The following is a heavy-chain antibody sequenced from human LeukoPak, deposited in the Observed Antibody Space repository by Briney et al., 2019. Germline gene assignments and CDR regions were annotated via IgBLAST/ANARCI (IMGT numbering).Heavy chain of an antibody. CDR2: ISSTGSYI. V-gene: IGHV3-21*01. J-gene: IGHJ3*02. D-gene: IGHD3-22*01. Sequence: GGSLRLSCTASGFSFSSPGMNWVRQAPGKGLEWASSISSTGSYIYYADSVKGRFTIFRDNAKKSLFLQINSLRAEDTAVYFCARDRITMIVENAFDIWGQGTMVIVSS. CDR1: GFSFSSPG. CDR3: ARDRITMIVENAFDI.